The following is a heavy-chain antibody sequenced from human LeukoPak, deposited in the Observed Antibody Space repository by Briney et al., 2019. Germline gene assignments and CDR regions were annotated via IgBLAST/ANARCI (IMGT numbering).Heavy chain of an antibody. CDR1: GFTFSTYE. CDR3: AREGRSGYDLTGYYGMDV. CDR2: IGSSDTM. Sequence: GGSLRLSCAASGFTFSTYEMNWVRQAPGKGLEWVSYIGSSDTMYYADSVKGRFTISRDDAKNSLYLQMNSLRAEDTAIYYCAREGRSGYDLTGYYGMDVWGKGTTVTVSS. V-gene: IGHV3-48*03. J-gene: IGHJ6*04. D-gene: IGHD5-12*01.